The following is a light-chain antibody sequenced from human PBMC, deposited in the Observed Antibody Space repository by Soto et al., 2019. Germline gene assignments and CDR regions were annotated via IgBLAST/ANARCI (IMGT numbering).Light chain of an antibody. CDR3: QQSYNSPQT. J-gene: IGKJ1*01. Sequence: DIQMTQSPSTLSASVGDRVTITCRASQSISGWLAWYQQKPGKAPKLLIYDASILESGVPSRFSGSGSGTDFTLTINSLQPEDFATYSCQQSYNSPQTFGQGTKVDI. V-gene: IGKV1-5*01. CDR1: QSISGW. CDR2: DAS.